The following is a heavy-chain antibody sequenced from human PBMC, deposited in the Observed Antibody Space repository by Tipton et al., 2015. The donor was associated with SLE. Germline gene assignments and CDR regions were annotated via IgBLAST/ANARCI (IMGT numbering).Heavy chain of an antibody. CDR1: GGSFSGYY. CDR2: IKHSGST. CDR3: ARGRMVRGVRVPFQH. Sequence: TLSLTCAVYGGSFSGYYWSWIRQPTGKGLEWIGEIKHSGSTNYKPSLKGRVTISVDTSKNQFSLKLSSVTAAATAVYYCARGRMVRGVRVPFQHWGQGTLVTVSS. D-gene: IGHD3-10*01. J-gene: IGHJ1*01. V-gene: IGHV4-34*01.